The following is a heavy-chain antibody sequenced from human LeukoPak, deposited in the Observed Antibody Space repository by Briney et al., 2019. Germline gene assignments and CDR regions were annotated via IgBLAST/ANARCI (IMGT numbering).Heavy chain of an antibody. V-gene: IGHV4-39*01. Sequence: SETLSLTCSVSGDSIRSGNYFWGWVRQPPGKGLEWIGSVYYSGNTYYNPSLKSRVTMSVDTSKNHFSLKVRSLTAADTAVYYCARHVGHDGNDFMYRGMDVWGQGTTVTVSS. CDR3: ARHVGHDGNDFMYRGMDV. CDR1: GDSIRSGNYF. CDR2: VYYSGNT. D-gene: IGHD4-23*01. J-gene: IGHJ6*02.